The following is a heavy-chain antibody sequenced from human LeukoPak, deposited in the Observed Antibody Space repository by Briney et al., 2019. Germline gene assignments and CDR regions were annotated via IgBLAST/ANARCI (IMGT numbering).Heavy chain of an antibody. CDR1: GFTFSSYW. CDR3: AKLVVVAATYWYFDL. V-gene: IGHV3-7*03. J-gene: IGHJ2*01. CDR2: IKQYGSEK. Sequence: GGSLRLSCAASGFTFSSYWMSWVGQAPGRGLDWVANIKQYGSEKYYGDSVKGRFTISRDNAKNTLYLQMNSLRAEDTAVYYCAKLVVVAATYWYFDLWGRGTLVSVSS. D-gene: IGHD2-15*01.